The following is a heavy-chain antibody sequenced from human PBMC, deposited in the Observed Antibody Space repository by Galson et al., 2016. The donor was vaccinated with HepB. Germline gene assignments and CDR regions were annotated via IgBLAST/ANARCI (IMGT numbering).Heavy chain of an antibody. V-gene: IGHV3-13*01. J-gene: IGHJ6*02. Sequence: SLRLSCAASGFTFSNYDMHWVRKVTGKGLEWVSAIGSTGDTYYLDSVKGRFTISRGNAKNSFYLQMNSLRAGDTAVYYCARDVRKNGMDVWGQGTTVTVSS. CDR1: GFTFSNYD. CDR3: ARDVRKNGMDV. CDR2: IGSTGDT.